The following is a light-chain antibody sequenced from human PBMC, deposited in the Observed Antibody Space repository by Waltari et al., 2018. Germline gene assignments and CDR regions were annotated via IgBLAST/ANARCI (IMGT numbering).Light chain of an antibody. J-gene: IGLJ2*01. CDR1: SSNIGAGYD. CDR2: GNS. CDR3: QSYDSSLSRV. V-gene: IGLV1-40*01. Sequence: QSVLTQPPSVSGAPGQRVTISCTGSSSNIGAGYDVHWYQQLPGTAPKLLIYGNSSRPSGVPARFSVSKSGTSASLAITGLQAEDEADYYCQSYDSSLSRVFGGGTKLTVL.